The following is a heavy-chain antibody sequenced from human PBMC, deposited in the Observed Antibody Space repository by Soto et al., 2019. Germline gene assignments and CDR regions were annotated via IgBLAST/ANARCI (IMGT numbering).Heavy chain of an antibody. CDR3: ASSYGSGYRAFDY. CDR1: GDTFTFYS. Sequence: QVQLVQSGAEVKRPGSSVKVSCKASGDTFTFYSINWVRQAPGIGLEWMGRIKPILSMSNYAQRFQGRVTMTADKSTSTAYMELSSLRSEDPAIYYCASSYGSGYRAFDYWGQGALVTVSS. CDR2: IKPILSMS. V-gene: IGHV1-69*02. J-gene: IGHJ4*02. D-gene: IGHD3-10*01.